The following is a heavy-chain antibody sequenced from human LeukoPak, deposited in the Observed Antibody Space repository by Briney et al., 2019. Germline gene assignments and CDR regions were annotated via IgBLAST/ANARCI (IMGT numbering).Heavy chain of an antibody. CDR3: AKVGSHSNSWNPFDY. CDR2: ISGSGGST. V-gene: IGHV3-23*01. Sequence: GGSLRLSCAASGFTFSSYAMSWVRQAPGKGLEWVSAISGSGGSTYYADSVKGRFTISRDNSKNTLYLQMNSLRAEDTAVYYCAKVGSHSNSWNPFDYWGQGTLVTVSS. CDR1: GFTFSSYA. D-gene: IGHD6-13*01. J-gene: IGHJ4*02.